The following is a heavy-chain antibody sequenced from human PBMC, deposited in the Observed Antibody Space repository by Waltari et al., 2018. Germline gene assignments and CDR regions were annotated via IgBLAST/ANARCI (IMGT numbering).Heavy chain of an antibody. CDR1: GFTFSGYW. CDR3: ASEPLSSGWYGY. D-gene: IGHD6-19*01. CDR2: IKQDGSEK. V-gene: IGHV3-7*01. J-gene: IGHJ4*02. Sequence: EVQLVESGGGLVQPGGSLRLSCVASGFTFSGYWMSWVRQAPGKGLEWVANIKQDGSEKYYVDSVKGRFTISRDNAKNSLYLQMNSLRAEDTAVYYCASEPLSSGWYGYWGQGTLVTVSS.